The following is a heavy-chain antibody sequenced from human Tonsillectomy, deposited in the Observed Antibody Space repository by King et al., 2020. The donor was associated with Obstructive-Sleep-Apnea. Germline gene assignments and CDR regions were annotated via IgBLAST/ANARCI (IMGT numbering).Heavy chain of an antibody. J-gene: IGHJ4*02. Sequence: VQLVESGGGVVQPGRSLRLSCSASGFTFIYYAMHWVRQAPGKGLEVVAVFSYDGYNKYYADSVKGRFTISRDISITTLYLQMNTLTAEYTAVYYCAREGGRHLDFDLWGQGTLVTVSS. CDR3: AREGGRHLDFDL. V-gene: IGHV3-30*04. D-gene: IGHD3-16*02. CDR1: GFTFIYYA. CDR2: FSYDGYNK.